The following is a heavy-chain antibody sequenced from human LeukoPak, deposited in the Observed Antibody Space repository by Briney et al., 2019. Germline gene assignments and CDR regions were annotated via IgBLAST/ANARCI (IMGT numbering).Heavy chain of an antibody. J-gene: IGHJ4*01. CDR3: VRQGPGDNCR. CDR1: GFTLNTND. V-gene: IGHV3-66*02. Sequence: AGESLRLSCAASGFTLNTNDMNWVRQAPGKGLEWVSLMYPGGSVYYTDSVKGRFTVSRDMSKNMMFLQMNTLGPDDTALYYCVRQGPGDNCRWGQGTLVTVSS. CDR2: MYPGGSV. D-gene: IGHD4-23*01.